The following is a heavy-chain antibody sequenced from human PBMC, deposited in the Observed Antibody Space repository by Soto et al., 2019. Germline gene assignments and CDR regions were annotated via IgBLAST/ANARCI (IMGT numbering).Heavy chain of an antibody. CDR2: INAGNGNT. V-gene: IGHV1-3*01. CDR3: ARYCSSTSCYALNHNFDY. Sequence: GASVKVSCKASGYTFTSYAMHWVRQAPGQRLEWMGWINAGNGNTKYSRKFQGRVTITRDTSASTAYMELSSLRSEDTAVYYCARYCSSTSCYALNHNFDYWGQGTLVTVSS. CDR1: GYTFTSYA. D-gene: IGHD2-2*01. J-gene: IGHJ4*02.